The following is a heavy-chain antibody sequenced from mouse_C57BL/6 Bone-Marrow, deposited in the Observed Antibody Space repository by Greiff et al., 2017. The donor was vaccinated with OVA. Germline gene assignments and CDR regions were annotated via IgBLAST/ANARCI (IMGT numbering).Heavy chain of an antibody. CDR1: GYTFTSYG. CDR3: ARLDYGYGISYGY. D-gene: IGHD1-1*01. Sequence: VKLMESGAELARPGASVKLYCKASGYTFTSYGISWVKQRTGQGLEWIGEIYPRSGNTYYNEKFKGKAKLTADKSSSTAYMELRSLTSEDSAVXICARLDYGYGISYGYWGQGTTLTVSS. V-gene: IGHV1-81*01. J-gene: IGHJ2*01. CDR2: IYPRSGNT.